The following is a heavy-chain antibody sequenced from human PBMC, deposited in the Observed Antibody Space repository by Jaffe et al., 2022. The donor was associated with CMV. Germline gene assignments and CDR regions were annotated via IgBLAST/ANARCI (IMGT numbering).Heavy chain of an antibody. CDR2: IKNNPDGGTT. D-gene: IGHD1-26*01. CDR1: GISFRRHW. V-gene: IGHV3-15*01. CDR3: ATYPPDNYGSDLFYNWFDS. Sequence: EVQLVESGGGLVKPGESLRLSCAASGISFRRHWMTWFRRAPGKGLEWVGRIKNNPDGGTTDYAAPVKGRFTISRDDSRDTVFLKMNSLETEDTAVYYCATYPPDNYGSDLFYNWFDSWGQGALVTVSS. J-gene: IGHJ5*01.